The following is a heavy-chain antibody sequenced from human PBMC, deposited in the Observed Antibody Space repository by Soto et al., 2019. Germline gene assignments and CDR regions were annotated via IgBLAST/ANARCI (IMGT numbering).Heavy chain of an antibody. CDR3: ATCSGGSCYSRYYYYYGMDV. D-gene: IGHD2-15*01. V-gene: IGHV1-69*13. Sequence: SVKVSCKAPGGIFSSYVINWVRQAPGQGLEWMGGIIPIFGTANYAQKFQGRVTITADESTSTAYMELSSLRSEDTAVYYCATCSGGSCYSRYYYYYGMDVWGQGTTVTVSS. CDR2: IIPIFGTA. J-gene: IGHJ6*02. CDR1: GGIFSSYV.